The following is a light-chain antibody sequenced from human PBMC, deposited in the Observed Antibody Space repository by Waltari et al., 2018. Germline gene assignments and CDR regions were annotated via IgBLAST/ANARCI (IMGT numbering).Light chain of an antibody. V-gene: IGKV2-30*01. CDR3: SQGAHWPWT. CDR1: QSLVSRDGNTY. Sequence: DVGMTQSPLSLPVTLGQPASISCRSSQSLVSRDGNTYFNWFHQRPGQSPRRLIYKVANRHPGAPDGFSGSVSGTAFTLRVITVGAGDGGVYYCSQGAHWPWTFGQGTKVEIE. CDR2: KVA. J-gene: IGKJ1*01.